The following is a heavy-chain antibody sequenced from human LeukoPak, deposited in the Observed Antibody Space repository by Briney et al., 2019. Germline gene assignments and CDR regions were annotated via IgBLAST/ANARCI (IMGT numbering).Heavy chain of an antibody. J-gene: IGHJ4*02. V-gene: IGHV3-64D*06. CDR3: VNDYCGADFHF. Sequence: GGSLRLSCSASGLTFSSYSMHWVRQAPGKGLEYLLGITGNGGNTYYADSVKGRFNISKDNSKNTLYLHMSSVRVEDTAVYYCVNDYCGADFHFWGQGTLVTVSS. CDR2: ITGNGGNT. CDR1: GLTFSSYS. D-gene: IGHD2-21*01.